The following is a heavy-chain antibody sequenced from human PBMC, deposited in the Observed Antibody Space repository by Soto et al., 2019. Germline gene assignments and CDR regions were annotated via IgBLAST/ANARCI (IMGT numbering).Heavy chain of an antibody. V-gene: IGHV4-34*01. J-gene: IGHJ4*02. Sequence: SETLSLTCAVYGGSFSGYYWSWIRQPPGKGLEWIGEINHSGSTNYNPSLKSRVTISVDTSKNQFSLKLSSVTAADTAVYYCARRKLGTQLSDFDYWGQGTLVTVSS. CDR2: INHSGST. D-gene: IGHD5-18*01. CDR1: GGSFSGYY. CDR3: ARRKLGTQLSDFDY.